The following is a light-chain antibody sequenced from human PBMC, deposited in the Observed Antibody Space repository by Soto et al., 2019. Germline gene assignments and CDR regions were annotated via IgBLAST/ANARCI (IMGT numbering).Light chain of an antibody. CDR1: QSVSRR. CDR3: QQSSTIPRT. CDR2: DAS. J-gene: IGKJ1*01. V-gene: IGKV1-5*01. Sequence: DIQMTQSPSTLSASVGDRITITCRASQSVSRRLAWFQQKPGKAPKLLIYDASSLESGVPSRFSGRGSGTEFTLTISSLQPDDCATYYCQQSSTIPRTFGQGTKVDLK.